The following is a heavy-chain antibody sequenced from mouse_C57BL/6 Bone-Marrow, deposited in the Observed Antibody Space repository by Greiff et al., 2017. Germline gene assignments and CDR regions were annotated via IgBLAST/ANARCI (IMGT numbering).Heavy chain of an antibody. CDR1: GFTFSSYG. CDR2: ISSGGSYT. V-gene: IGHV5-6*01. J-gene: IGHJ3*01. D-gene: IGHD2-4*01. Sequence: EVKLVESGGDLVKPGGSLKLSCAASGFTFSSYGMSWVRQTPDKRLEWVATISSGGSYTYYPDSVKGRFTISRDNAKNTLYLQMSSLKSEDTAMYYCARHGYYDYDLAWFAYWGQGTLVTVSA. CDR3: ARHGYYDYDLAWFAY.